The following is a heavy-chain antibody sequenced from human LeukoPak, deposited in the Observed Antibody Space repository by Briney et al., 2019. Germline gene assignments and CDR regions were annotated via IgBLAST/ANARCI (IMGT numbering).Heavy chain of an antibody. CDR1: GFTFSSYG. D-gene: IGHD1-26*01. J-gene: IGHJ5*02. Sequence: PGRSLRLSCAASGFTFSSYGMHWVRQAPGKGLEWVAVIWYDGSNKYYADSVKGRFTISRDNSKNTLYLQMNSLRAEDTAVYYCARDSGGYSGSSRFDPWGQGTLVTVSS. CDR3: ARDSGGYSGSSRFDP. V-gene: IGHV3-33*01. CDR2: IWYDGSNK.